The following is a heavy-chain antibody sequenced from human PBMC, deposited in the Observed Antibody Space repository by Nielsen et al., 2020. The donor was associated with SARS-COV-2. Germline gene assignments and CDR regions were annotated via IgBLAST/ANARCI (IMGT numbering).Heavy chain of an antibody. V-gene: IGHV7-4-1*02. J-gene: IGHJ6*02. Sequence: WVRQAPGQGLEWMGWFNTYTGNPTYAQGFTGRFVFSLDTSVSTTYLQISSLKAEDTAVYYCAPGVGYCSSTTCKVDSGMDVWGQGTTVTVSS. D-gene: IGHD2-2*01. CDR2: FNTYTGNP. CDR3: APGVGYCSSTTCKVDSGMDV.